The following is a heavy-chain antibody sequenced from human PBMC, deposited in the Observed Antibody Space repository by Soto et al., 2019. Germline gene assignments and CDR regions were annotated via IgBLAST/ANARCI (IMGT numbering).Heavy chain of an antibody. J-gene: IGHJ3*02. D-gene: IGHD3-22*01. V-gene: IGHV4-59*11. CDR3: ARDRYDSSAYYIDI. CDR1: GGSISSHY. Sequence: QVQLQESGPGLVKPSETLSLTCTVSGGSISSHYWSWIRQPPGKGLEWIGYIYYSGSTNYNPSLKSRVTISLDTSKNQFSLKLSSVTAADTAVYYCARDRYDSSAYYIDIWGQGTMVTVSS. CDR2: IYYSGST.